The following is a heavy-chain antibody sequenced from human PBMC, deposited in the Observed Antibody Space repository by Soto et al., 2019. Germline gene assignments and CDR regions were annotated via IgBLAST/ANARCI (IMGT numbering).Heavy chain of an antibody. CDR3: TRGVLA. CDR2: ISPSGSP. J-gene: IGHJ4*02. D-gene: IGHD2-8*01. Sequence: SQTLSLTCSVSGGSVSSGGYSWSWIRQPPGKGLEWIGFISPSGSPDYNPSLKSRVTISVDRSKNQISLDLSSVTAADTAVYYCTRGVLAWGPGTLVTVSS. CDR1: GGSVSSGGYS. V-gene: IGHV4-30-2*01.